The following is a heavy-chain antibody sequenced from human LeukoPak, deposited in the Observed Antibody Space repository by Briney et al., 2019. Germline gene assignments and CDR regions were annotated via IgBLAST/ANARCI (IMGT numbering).Heavy chain of an antibody. CDR2: INAGIGDT. Sequence: GASVKVSCKASGYTFTSSAIHWVRQAPGQRLEWMGWINAGIGDTKYSQKFQGRVTITRDTSTSTAYMELRSLRSDDTAVYYCARGGRPWYQLLPAYYYYYYMDVWGKGTTVTVSS. CDR3: ARGGRPWYQLLPAYYYYYYMDV. D-gene: IGHD2-2*01. J-gene: IGHJ6*03. V-gene: IGHV1-3*01. CDR1: GYTFTSSA.